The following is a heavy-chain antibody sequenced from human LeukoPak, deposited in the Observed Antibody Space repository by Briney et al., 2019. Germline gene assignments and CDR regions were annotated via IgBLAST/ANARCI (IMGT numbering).Heavy chain of an antibody. Sequence: PGGSLRLSCAASGFTFSSYWMHWVRQAPGKGLVWVSRINSDGSSTSYADSVKGRFTISRDNAKNTLYLQMNSLRAEDTAVYYCAKGRGIFGVVTPYYFDYWGQGTLVTVSS. CDR2: INSDGSST. CDR3: AKGRGIFGVVTPYYFDY. D-gene: IGHD3-3*01. J-gene: IGHJ4*02. CDR1: GFTFSSYW. V-gene: IGHV3-74*01.